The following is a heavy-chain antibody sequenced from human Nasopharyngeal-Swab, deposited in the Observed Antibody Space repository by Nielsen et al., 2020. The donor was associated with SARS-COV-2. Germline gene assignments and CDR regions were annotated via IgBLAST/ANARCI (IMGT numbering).Heavy chain of an antibody. D-gene: IGHD1-26*01. V-gene: IGHV3-11*06. Sequence: GESLRISCAVSGFTFSDYYMSWIRQAPGKGLEWLAYINGSGTYTDYAASVKGRFVISRDNAKNSMFLQMSSLRAEDTALYYCARAQASGVGASRCWGLGTLVTVSS. CDR2: INGSGTYT. J-gene: IGHJ4*02. CDR3: ARAQASGVGASRC. CDR1: GFTFSDYY.